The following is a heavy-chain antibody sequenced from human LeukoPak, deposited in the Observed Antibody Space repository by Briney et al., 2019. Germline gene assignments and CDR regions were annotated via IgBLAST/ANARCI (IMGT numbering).Heavy chain of an antibody. J-gene: IGHJ4*02. CDR2: ISSSSSYT. Sequence: GGSLRLSCAASGSTFSDYYMSWIRQAPGKGLEWVSYISSSSSYTNYVDSVKGRFTISRDNAKNSLYLQMNSLRAEDTAVYHCARDFRRSSSWPFDYWGQGTLVTVSS. CDR1: GSTFSDYY. CDR3: ARDFRRSSSWPFDY. V-gene: IGHV3-11*06. D-gene: IGHD6-13*01.